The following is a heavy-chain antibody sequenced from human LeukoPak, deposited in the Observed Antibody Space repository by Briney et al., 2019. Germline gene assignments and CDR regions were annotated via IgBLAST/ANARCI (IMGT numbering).Heavy chain of an antibody. D-gene: IGHD2-2*01. Sequence: SVKVSCKASGGTFSSYAISWVRQAPGQGLEWMGGIIPIFGTANYAQKFQGRVTITADESTSTAYMELSSLRSEDTAVYYCARGYCSSTSCYSVGDSFDYWGQGTLVTVSS. J-gene: IGHJ4*02. CDR2: IIPIFGTA. V-gene: IGHV1-69*13. CDR1: GGTFSSYA. CDR3: ARGYCSSTSCYSVGDSFDY.